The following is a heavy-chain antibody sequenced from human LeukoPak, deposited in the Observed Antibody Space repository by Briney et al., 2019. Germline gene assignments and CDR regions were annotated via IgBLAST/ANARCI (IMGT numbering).Heavy chain of an antibody. J-gene: IGHJ6*02. CDR2: IYYSGST. CDR1: GGSISSYY. V-gene: IGHV4-59*08. D-gene: IGHD3-9*01. Sequence: PSETLSLTCTVSGGSISSYYWSWIRQPPGKGLEWIGYIYYSGSTNYNPSLKSRVTISVDTSKNQFSLKLSSVTAADTAVCYCARRGDILTGYSNYYYYGMDVWGQGTTVTVSS. CDR3: ARRGDILTGYSNYYYYGMDV.